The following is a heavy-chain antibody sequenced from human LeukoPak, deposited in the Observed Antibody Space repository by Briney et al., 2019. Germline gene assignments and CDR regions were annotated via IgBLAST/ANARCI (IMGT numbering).Heavy chain of an antibody. CDR2: INQDGSKI. Sequence: GGSLRLSCAASGFTFTSYAMSWVRQAPGKGLEWVANINQDGSKIYYVDSVKGRFTISKDNAKNSLYLQMNSLRAEDTAVYYCARRTYKILRGTAYGYWYFDLWGRGTLVTVSS. J-gene: IGHJ2*01. CDR1: GFTFTSYA. V-gene: IGHV3-7*02. CDR3: ARRTYKILRGTAYGYWYFDL. D-gene: IGHD3-9*01.